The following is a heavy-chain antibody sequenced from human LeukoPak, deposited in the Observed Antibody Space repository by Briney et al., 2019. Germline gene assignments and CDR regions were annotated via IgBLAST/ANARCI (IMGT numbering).Heavy chain of an antibody. CDR2: LSYSGGST. CDR3: ARAKSGSYSPFDY. V-gene: IGHV3-23*01. D-gene: IGHD1-26*01. J-gene: IGHJ4*02. Sequence: PGGSLRLSCTASGFTFSNYAMSRVRQGPGKGLEWVSGLSYSGGSTYYADSVKGRFTISRDNSWNTLYLQMNSLRAEDTAVYYCARAKSGSYSPFDYWGQGTLVTVSS. CDR1: GFTFSNYA.